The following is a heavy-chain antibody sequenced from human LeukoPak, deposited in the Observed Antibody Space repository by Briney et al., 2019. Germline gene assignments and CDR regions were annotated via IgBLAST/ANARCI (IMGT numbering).Heavy chain of an antibody. V-gene: IGHV4-59*01. CDR2: IYSTGST. J-gene: IGHJ4*02. Sequence: SETLSLTCTVSGGSISGYYWSWIRQPPGKALEWIGYIYSTGSTNYNPSFKSRVTISVDTSKSQLSLNLSSVTAADTAVYYCTRSTTVTTLDYWGQGTLVTVSS. CDR3: TRSTTVTTLDY. D-gene: IGHD4-17*01. CDR1: GGSISGYY.